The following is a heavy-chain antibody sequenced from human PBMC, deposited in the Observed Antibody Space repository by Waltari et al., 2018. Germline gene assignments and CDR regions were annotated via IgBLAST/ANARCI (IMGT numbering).Heavy chain of an antibody. CDR1: TLTELS. V-gene: IGHV1-24*01. CDR3: ATALWFRELFPPFDY. J-gene: IGHJ4*02. D-gene: IGHD3-10*01. CDR2: FDPEDGET. Sequence: TLTELSMHWVRQAPGKGLEWMGGFDPEDGETIYAQKFQGRVTMTEDTSTDTAYMELSSLRSEDTAVYYCATALWFRELFPPFDYWGQGTLVTVSS.